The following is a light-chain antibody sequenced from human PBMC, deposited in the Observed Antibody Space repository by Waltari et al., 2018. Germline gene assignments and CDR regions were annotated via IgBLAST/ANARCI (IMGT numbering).Light chain of an antibody. Sequence: SYELTQPPSVSVSPGQTDRITCSGNALPKKYAYWYQQKSGQAPVLVIYEDRKRPSGIPERFSGSSSGPMATLTISGAQVEDEADYYCYSTDSSGDFRIFGGGTKLTVL. J-gene: IGLJ2*01. V-gene: IGLV3-10*01. CDR1: ALPKKY. CDR2: EDR. CDR3: YSTDSSGDFRI.